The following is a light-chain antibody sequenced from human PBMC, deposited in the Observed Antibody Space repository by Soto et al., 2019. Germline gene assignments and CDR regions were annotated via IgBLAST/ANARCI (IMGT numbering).Light chain of an antibody. CDR2: APS. V-gene: IGKV1-9*01. Sequence: ILLTQSPSSLSASVGDRVTSTCRASQGIDTSLACYQQKPGKAPKLLIYAPSNFQSGVPSRFSGSGSGTHFTLTTSSLQPEDFATYYCQQLHGYPITFGQGTRREIK. CDR1: QGIDTS. J-gene: IGKJ5*01. CDR3: QQLHGYPIT.